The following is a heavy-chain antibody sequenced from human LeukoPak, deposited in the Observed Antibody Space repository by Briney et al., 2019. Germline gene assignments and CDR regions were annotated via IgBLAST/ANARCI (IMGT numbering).Heavy chain of an antibody. D-gene: IGHD2-15*01. V-gene: IGHV4-34*01. CDR2: INHSGST. Sequence: SETLSLTCAVYGGSFSGYYWSWIRQPPGKGLEWIGEINHSGSTSYNPSLKSRVTISVDTSKNQFSLKLSSVTAADTAVYYCASYCSGGSCYGYDAFDIWGQGTMVTVSS. CDR3: ASYCSGGSCYGYDAFDI. CDR1: GGSFSGYY. J-gene: IGHJ3*02.